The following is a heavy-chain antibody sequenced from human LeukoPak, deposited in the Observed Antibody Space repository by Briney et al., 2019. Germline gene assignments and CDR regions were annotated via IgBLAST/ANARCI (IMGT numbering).Heavy chain of an antibody. CDR1: GGTFSSYA. V-gene: IGHV1-69*05. CDR3: ARERYCSSTNCYAFDY. J-gene: IGHJ4*02. Sequence: ASVKVSCKASGGTFSSYAISWVRQAPGQGLEWMGRIISIFGTANYAQKFQGRVTITTDESTSTAYMELSSLRSEDTAVYYCARERYCSSTNCYAFDYWGQGTLVTVSS. CDR2: IISIFGTA. D-gene: IGHD2-2*01.